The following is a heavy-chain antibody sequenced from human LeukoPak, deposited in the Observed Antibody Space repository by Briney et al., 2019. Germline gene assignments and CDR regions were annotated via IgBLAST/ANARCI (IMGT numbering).Heavy chain of an antibody. V-gene: IGHV4-59*01. CDR3: ASRAAADPDY. D-gene: IGHD6-13*01. J-gene: IGHJ4*02. Sequence: SETLSLTCTVSGGSISYYYWSWIRQPPGKGLEWIGYIYYSGSTNYNPSLKSRVTISVDTSKNQFSLKLSSVTAADTAVYYCASRAAADPDYWGQGTLVTVSS. CDR1: GGSISYYY. CDR2: IYYSGST.